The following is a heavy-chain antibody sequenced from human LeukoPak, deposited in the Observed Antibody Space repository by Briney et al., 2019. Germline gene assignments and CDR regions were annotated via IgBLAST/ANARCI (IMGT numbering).Heavy chain of an antibody. CDR3: ARLKIYCTCGVWLSPFDY. Sequence: GGSLRLSCAASGFTFSTYSMNWVRQAPGKGLEWASSISGSTSSKYYADSVKGRFTISRDNAKNSLYLQMNSLRAEDTAVYYCARLKIYCTCGVWLSPFDYWGQGTLVTVSS. V-gene: IGHV3-21*01. CDR2: ISGSTSSK. D-gene: IGHD2-8*02. J-gene: IGHJ4*02. CDR1: GFTFSTYS.